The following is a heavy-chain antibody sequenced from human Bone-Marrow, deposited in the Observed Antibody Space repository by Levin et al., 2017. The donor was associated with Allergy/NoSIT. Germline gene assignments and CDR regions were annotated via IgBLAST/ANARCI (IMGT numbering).Heavy chain of an antibody. Sequence: SETLSLTCTVSGGSISSYYWSWIRQPAGKGLEWIGRIYTSGSTNYNPSLKSRVTMSVDTSKNQFSLKLSSVTAADTAVYYCARDILSCSRPSCSNLFDPWGQGPLLTVSS. CDR3: ARDILSCSRPSCSNLFDP. D-gene: IGHD2-2*01. V-gene: IGHV4-4*07. CDR2: IYTSGST. J-gene: IGHJ5*02. CDR1: GGSISSYY.